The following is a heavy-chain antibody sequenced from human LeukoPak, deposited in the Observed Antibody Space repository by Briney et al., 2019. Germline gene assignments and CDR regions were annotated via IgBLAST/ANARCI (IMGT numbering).Heavy chain of an antibody. CDR1: GFTFSSYS. D-gene: IGHD2-15*01. CDR2: ISGSGSYI. CDR3: ARDSLPDIVVVVAATRGDAFDI. Sequence: GGSLRLSCAASGFTFSSYSMNWVRQAPGKGLEWVSSISGSGSYIYYADSVKGRFTISRDNAKNSLYLQMNSLRAEDTAVYYCARDSLPDIVVVVAATRGDAFDIWGQGTMVTVSS. J-gene: IGHJ3*02. V-gene: IGHV3-21*01.